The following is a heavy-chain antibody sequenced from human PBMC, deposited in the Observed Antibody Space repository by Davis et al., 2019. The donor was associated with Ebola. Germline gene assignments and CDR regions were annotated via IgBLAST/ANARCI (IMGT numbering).Heavy chain of an antibody. CDR3: ARRAGPYTSGTYYNENYFYMDA. V-gene: IGHV3-30*03. J-gene: IGHJ6*03. CDR2: ISYDGSNK. Sequence: PGGSLRLSCTASGFDFRSYGMHWVRQAPGKGLEWLAVISYDGSNKDYADSVKGRFTISRDDSKNTMYVQINSLRANDTAVYYCARRAGPYTSGTYYNENYFYMDAWGKGTTVTVSS. D-gene: IGHD3-10*01. CDR1: GFDFRSYG.